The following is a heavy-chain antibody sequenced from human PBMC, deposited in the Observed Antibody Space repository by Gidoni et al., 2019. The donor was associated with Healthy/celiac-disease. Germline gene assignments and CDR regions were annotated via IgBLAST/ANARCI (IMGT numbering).Heavy chain of an antibody. Sequence: EVQLLESGGSLVQPGVSLILSCAASGFTSSSYAMSWVRQAPGKGLEWVSAISGSGGSTYYADSVKGRFTISRDNSKNTLYLQMNSLRAEDTAVYYCAKFPGYSGYDHYFDYWGQGTLVTVSS. CDR2: ISGSGGST. J-gene: IGHJ4*02. V-gene: IGHV3-23*01. D-gene: IGHD5-12*01. CDR1: GFTSSSYA. CDR3: AKFPGYSGYDHYFDY.